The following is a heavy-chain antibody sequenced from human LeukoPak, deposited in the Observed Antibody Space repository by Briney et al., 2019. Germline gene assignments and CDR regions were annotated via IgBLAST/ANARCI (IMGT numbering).Heavy chain of an antibody. CDR3: ARDPRIQLWLRYYYYGMDV. Sequence: ASVKVSFTSSGYTFTFYYMHWVRQAPGQGLEWMGRINPNSGGTNYAQKFQGRVTMTRDTSISTAYMELRRLRSDDTAVYYCARDPRIQLWLRYYYYGMDVWGQGTTVTVSS. CDR1: GYTFTFYY. J-gene: IGHJ6*02. V-gene: IGHV1-2*06. CDR2: INPNSGGT. D-gene: IGHD5-18*01.